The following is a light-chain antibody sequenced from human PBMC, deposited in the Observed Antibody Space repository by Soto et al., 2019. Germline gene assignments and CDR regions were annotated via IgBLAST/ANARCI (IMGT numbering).Light chain of an antibody. Sequence: QLVLTQPPSSSGPPGQSVTISCTGTSSDVGGYNYVSWYQQHPGKAPKLMISEVSKRPSGVPDRFSGSKSGNTASLTVSGLQAEDEADYYCSSFAGNNNLVFGGGTKLTVL. CDR3: SSFAGNNNLV. CDR1: SSDVGGYNY. V-gene: IGLV2-8*01. CDR2: EVS. J-gene: IGLJ2*01.